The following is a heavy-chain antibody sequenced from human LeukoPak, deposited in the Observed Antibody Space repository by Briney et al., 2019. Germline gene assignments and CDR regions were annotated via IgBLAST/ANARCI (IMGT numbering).Heavy chain of an antibody. Sequence: PSQTLSLTCTVSGGSISSGSYYWSWIRQPAGKGLEWIGRIYTSGSTNYNPSLKSRVTISVDTSKNQFSLKLSSVTAADTAVYYCARDVVVVVPAAILRWFDPWGQGTLVTVSS. CDR1: GGSISSGSYY. V-gene: IGHV4-61*02. J-gene: IGHJ5*02. CDR3: ARDVVVVVPAAILRWFDP. D-gene: IGHD2-2*01. CDR2: IYTSGST.